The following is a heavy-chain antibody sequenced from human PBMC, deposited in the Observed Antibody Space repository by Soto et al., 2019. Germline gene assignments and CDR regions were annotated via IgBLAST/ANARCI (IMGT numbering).Heavy chain of an antibody. Sequence: ASVKVSCKASGYTFTSYDINCVRQATGQGLEWMGWMNPNSGNTGYAQKFQGRVTMTRNTSISTAYMELSSLRSEDTAVYYCARMGDYYDFWSGYYRNFDYWGQGTLVTVSS. D-gene: IGHD3-3*01. CDR2: MNPNSGNT. CDR3: ARMGDYYDFWSGYYRNFDY. V-gene: IGHV1-8*01. CDR1: GYTFTSYD. J-gene: IGHJ4*02.